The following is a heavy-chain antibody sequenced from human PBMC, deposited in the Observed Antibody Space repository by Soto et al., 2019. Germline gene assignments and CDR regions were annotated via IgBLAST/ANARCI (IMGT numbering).Heavy chain of an antibody. V-gene: IGHV3-15*07. CDR3: TTDSHLSTVLVLFDY. CDR2: IRSQRDGGTT. D-gene: IGHD2-8*02. J-gene: IGHJ4*01. Sequence: GKGLEWVGRIRSQRDGGTTDYAAPVKGRFVVSRDDSTNMVYLQMNSLKTEDTGVYYFTTDSHLSTVLVLFDYWGHGTPVTVSS.